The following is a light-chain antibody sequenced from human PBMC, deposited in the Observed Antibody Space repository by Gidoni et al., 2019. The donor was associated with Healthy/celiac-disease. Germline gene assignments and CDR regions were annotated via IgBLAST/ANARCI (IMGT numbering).Light chain of an antibody. CDR3: QQLNSYRYT. J-gene: IGKJ2*01. V-gene: IGKV1-9*01. Sequence: DIQLTPSPSFLSASVGDRVTITCRASQGISSYLAWYQQKPGKAPKLLIYAASTLQSGVPSRFSGSGSGTEFTLTISSLQPEDFATYYCQQLNSYRYTFGQGTKLEIK. CDR2: AAS. CDR1: QGISSY.